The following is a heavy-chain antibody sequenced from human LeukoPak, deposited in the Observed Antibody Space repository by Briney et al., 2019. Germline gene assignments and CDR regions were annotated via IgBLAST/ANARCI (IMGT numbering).Heavy chain of an antibody. CDR1: GGSISISTYY. Sequence: SETLSLTCTVSGGSISISTYYWGWIRQPPGKGLEWIGYIYYSGSTNYNPSLKSRVTMSVDTSKNQFSLKLSSVTAADTAVYYCARDLGYCSGGSCYHANWFDPWGQGTLVTVSS. D-gene: IGHD2-15*01. CDR2: IYYSGST. V-gene: IGHV4-61*01. J-gene: IGHJ5*02. CDR3: ARDLGYCSGGSCYHANWFDP.